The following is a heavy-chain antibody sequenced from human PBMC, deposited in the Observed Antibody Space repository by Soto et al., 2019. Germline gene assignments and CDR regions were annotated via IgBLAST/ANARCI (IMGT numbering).Heavy chain of an antibody. D-gene: IGHD5-18*01. CDR1: GGSFSSYA. CDR2: IIPIFGTA. Sequence: SVKVSCKASGGSFSSYAISWVRQAPGQGLEWMGGIIPIFGTANYAQKFQGRVTITADESTSTAYMELSSLRSEDTAVYYCARVSSGVDTAMVSPRLDYWGQGTLVTVSS. V-gene: IGHV1-69*13. J-gene: IGHJ4*02. CDR3: ARVSSGVDTAMVSPRLDY.